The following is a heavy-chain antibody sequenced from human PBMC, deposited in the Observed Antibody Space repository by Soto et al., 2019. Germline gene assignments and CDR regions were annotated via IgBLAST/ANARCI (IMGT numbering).Heavy chain of an antibody. CDR2: TSIYNGHT. CDR1: GYTFTASG. V-gene: IGHV1-18*01. Sequence: GASVKVSCKASGYTFTASGISWVRQAPGQGLEWMGWTSIYNGHTEYSPKFLGRVVMTTDTSADTAYLELKSLRPDDAALYYCARCYYFDASDQDHFYQWGQRTLVTVSS. J-gene: IGHJ4*02. D-gene: IGHD3-22*01. CDR3: ARCYYFDASDQDHFYQ.